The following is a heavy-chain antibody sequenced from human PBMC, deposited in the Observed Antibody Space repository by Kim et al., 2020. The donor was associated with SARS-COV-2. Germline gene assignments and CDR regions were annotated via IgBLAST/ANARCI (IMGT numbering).Heavy chain of an antibody. J-gene: IGHJ4*02. V-gene: IGHV5-51*01. CDR2: T. Sequence: TRYSPSFQGQVTISADKSISTAYLQWSSLKASDTAMYYCARPREGGNFDYWGQGTLVTVSS. D-gene: IGHD3-16*01. CDR3: ARPREGGNFDY.